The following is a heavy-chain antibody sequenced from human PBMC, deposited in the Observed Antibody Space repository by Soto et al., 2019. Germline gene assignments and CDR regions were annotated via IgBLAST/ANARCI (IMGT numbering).Heavy chain of an antibody. J-gene: IGHJ4*02. D-gene: IGHD1-26*01. CDR1: GFTLSDHY. Sequence: EVQLVESGGGLVQPGGSLRLSCAASGFTLSDHYMDWVRQAPGKGLEWVCRSRNKDNSYSTEYAASVRGRFTISRDDSRNSLFLQMNNLKTEDTAVYYCVSSWDDRRSLNYWGQGTLVTVSS. CDR3: VSSWDDRRSLNY. V-gene: IGHV3-72*01. CDR2: SRNKDNSYST.